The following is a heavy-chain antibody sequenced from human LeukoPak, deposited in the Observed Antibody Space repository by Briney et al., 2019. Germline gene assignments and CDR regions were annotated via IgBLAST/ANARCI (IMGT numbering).Heavy chain of an antibody. Sequence: GGSLRLSCAASGFTFSSYGMHWVRQAPGKGLEWVANIKQDGSEKYYVDSVKGRFTISRDNAKNSLYLQMNSLRAEDTAVYYCARVISAAVYYYYGMDVWGQGTTVTVSS. D-gene: IGHD2-2*01. J-gene: IGHJ6*02. V-gene: IGHV3-7*03. CDR1: GFTFSSYG. CDR2: IKQDGSEK. CDR3: ARVISAAVYYYYGMDV.